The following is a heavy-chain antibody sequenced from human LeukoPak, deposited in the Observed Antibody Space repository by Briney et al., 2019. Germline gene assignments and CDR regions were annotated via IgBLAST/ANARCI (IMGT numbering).Heavy chain of an antibody. V-gene: IGHV4-59*01. D-gene: IGHD4-17*01. CDR3: ARLGDYVFDY. Sequence: SETLSLTCTVSGGSISSYYWSWLRQPPGKGLEWIGYIYYSGSTNYNPSLKSRVTISVDTSKNHFSLTLSSVPAADTAVYYCARLGDYVFDYWGQGTLVTVSS. CDR1: GGSISSYY. CDR2: IYYSGST. J-gene: IGHJ4*02.